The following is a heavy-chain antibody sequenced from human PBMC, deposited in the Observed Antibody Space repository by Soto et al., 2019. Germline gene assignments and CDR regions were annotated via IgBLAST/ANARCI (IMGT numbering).Heavy chain of an antibody. CDR1: GFSFSNYE. V-gene: IGHV3-48*03. CDR3: ARDRAAGGY. Sequence: GGSLRLSCAASGFSFSNYEMNWVRQAPGKGLEWVAYISSGGDTIHYADSVRGRFTVSRDNARNSLSLQMNTLRVEDTAPYYCARDRAAGGYWGQGTLVTVSS. D-gene: IGHD6-13*01. CDR2: ISSGGDTI. J-gene: IGHJ4*02.